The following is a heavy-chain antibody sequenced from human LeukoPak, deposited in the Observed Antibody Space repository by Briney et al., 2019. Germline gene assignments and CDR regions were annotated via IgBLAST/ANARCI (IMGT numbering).Heavy chain of an antibody. D-gene: IGHD5-18*01. V-gene: IGHV3-53*01. J-gene: IGHJ3*01. CDR3: ARHQAAMVEIDAFDF. Sequence: GGSLRLSCAASGFTVSSNYMSWVRQAPGKGLEWVSVIYSGGSTYYADSVKGRFTISRDNSKNTLYLQMNSLRAEDTAVYYCARHQAAMVEIDAFDFWGQGTMVTVSS. CDR1: GFTVSSNY. CDR2: IYSGGST.